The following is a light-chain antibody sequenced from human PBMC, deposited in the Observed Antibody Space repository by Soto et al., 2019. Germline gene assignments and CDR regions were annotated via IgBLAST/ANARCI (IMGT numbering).Light chain of an antibody. Sequence: DIVMTQSPDSLAVSLGERATINCKXSQSVLSXSNSLNSLTWFQQMPGQPPRLLIYWASTRESGVPARFSGSGSGTDFTLTISSLQAEDVAVYYCQQYYSAPYTFGQGTKLEIK. J-gene: IGKJ2*01. CDR2: WAS. CDR3: QQYYSAPYT. V-gene: IGKV4-1*01. CDR1: QSVLSXSNSLNS.